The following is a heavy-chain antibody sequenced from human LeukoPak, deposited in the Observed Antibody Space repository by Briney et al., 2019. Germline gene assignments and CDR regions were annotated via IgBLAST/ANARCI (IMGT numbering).Heavy chain of an antibody. CDR3: ARSNHADDF. D-gene: IGHD1-14*01. V-gene: IGHV3-74*03. Sequence: PGGSLKLSRAASGFTFSDYWMHWVRQVPGKGLVWVSRINTSGSSTTYADSVKGRFTISRDNAKNTLYLQMDSLSAEDTGVYYCARSNHADDFWGQGTLVTVSS. CDR1: GFTFSDYW. J-gene: IGHJ4*02. CDR2: INTSGSST.